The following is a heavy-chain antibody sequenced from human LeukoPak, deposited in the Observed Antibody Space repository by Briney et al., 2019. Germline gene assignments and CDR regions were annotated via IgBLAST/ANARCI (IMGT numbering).Heavy chain of an antibody. J-gene: IGHJ4*02. CDR2: IWYDGSNK. V-gene: IGHV3-33*01. CDR1: GFTFSSYG. Sequence: GGSLRLSCAASGFTFSSYGMHWVRQAPGKGLEWVAVIWYDGSNKYYADSVKGRFTTSRDNSKNTLYLQMNSLRAEDTAVYYCARSHDSSGYYPDYWGQGTLVTVSS. D-gene: IGHD3-22*01. CDR3: ARSHDSSGYYPDY.